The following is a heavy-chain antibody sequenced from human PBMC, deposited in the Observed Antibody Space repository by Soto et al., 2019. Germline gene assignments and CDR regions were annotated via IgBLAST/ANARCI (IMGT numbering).Heavy chain of an antibody. D-gene: IGHD2-2*01. CDR3: ATFKWRGIVVVPAEPSIVL. J-gene: IGHJ3*01. V-gene: IGHV3-48*01. CDR1: GFTFSSYS. Sequence: EVQLVESGGGLVQPGGSLRLSCAASGFTFSSYSMNWVRQAPGKGLEWVSYISSSSSTIYYADSVKGRFTISRDNAKNSQYLQMNSQRAEDRAVYYCATFKWRGIVVVPAEPSIVLWGQGTMVTVSS. CDR2: ISSSSSTI.